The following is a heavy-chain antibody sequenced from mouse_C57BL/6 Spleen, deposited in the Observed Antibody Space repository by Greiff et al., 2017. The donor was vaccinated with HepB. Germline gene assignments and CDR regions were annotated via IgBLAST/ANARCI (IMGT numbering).Heavy chain of an antibody. CDR1: GFTFSSYA. CDR3: TRGRSLLTYFDY. CDR2: ISSGGDYI. Sequence: EVKVVESGEGLVKPGGSLKLSCAASGFTFSSYAMSWVRQTPEKRLEWVAYISSGGDYIYYADTVKGRFTISRDNARNTLYLQMSRLKSEDTAMYYCTRGRSLLTYFDYWGQGTTLTVSS. V-gene: IGHV5-9-1*02. J-gene: IGHJ2*01. D-gene: IGHD2-10*01.